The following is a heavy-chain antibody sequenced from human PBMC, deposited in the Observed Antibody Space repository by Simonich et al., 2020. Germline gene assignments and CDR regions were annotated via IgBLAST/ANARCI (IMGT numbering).Heavy chain of an antibody. CDR3: ARMTTVSDYYFDY. D-gene: IGHD4-4*01. J-gene: IGHJ4*02. CDR1: GFTFSSYG. Sequence: QVQLVESGGGVVQPGRSLRLSCAASGFTFSSYGMHWVRQAPGKVLVWVEVIWYDVSNKYYADSVKGRFTISRDNSKYTLYLQMNSLRAEDTAVYYCARMTTVSDYYFDYWGQGTLVTVSS. CDR2: IWYDVSNK. V-gene: IGHV3-33*01.